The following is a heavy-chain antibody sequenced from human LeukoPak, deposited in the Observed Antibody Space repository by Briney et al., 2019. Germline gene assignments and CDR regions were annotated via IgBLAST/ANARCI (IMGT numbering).Heavy chain of an antibody. V-gene: IGHV4-59*08. D-gene: IGHD1-26*01. Sequence: SETLSLTCTVSGGSISSYYWSWIRQPPGKRLEWIGYIYYSGSTNYNPSLKSRVTISVDTSKNQFSLKLSSVTAADTAVYYCARHSYSGSYIGWSWDAFDIWGQGTMVTVSS. CDR3: ARHSYSGSYIGWSWDAFDI. J-gene: IGHJ3*02. CDR1: GGSISSYY. CDR2: IYYSGST.